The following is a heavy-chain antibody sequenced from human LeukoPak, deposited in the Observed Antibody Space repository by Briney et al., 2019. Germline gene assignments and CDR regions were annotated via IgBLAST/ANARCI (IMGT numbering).Heavy chain of an antibody. Sequence: GGSLRLSYVGSGFTITNYWMHWVRQAPETGLVWVSRIHPDGSITTYADSVKGRFTISRDNAKNTLYLQMNSLRAEDTAVYYCAPQQAYSPYNWFDPWGQGTLVTVSS. CDR3: APQQAYSPYNWFDP. D-gene: IGHD5-12*01. CDR1: GFTITNYW. V-gene: IGHV3-74*03. J-gene: IGHJ5*02. CDR2: IHPDGSIT.